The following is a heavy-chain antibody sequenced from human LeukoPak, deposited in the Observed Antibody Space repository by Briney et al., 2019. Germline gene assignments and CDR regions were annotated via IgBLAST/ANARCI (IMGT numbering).Heavy chain of an antibody. D-gene: IGHD5-18*01. CDR1: GYTLTGYY. Sequence: ASVKVSCKASGYTLTGYYMHWVRQAPGQGLEWMGWINPNSGGTNYAQKFQGRVTMTRDTSISTAYMELSRLRSDDTAVYYWARVGRDTATTYITKYYYYYMDVWGKGTTVTISS. CDR3: ARVGRDTATTYITKYYYYYMDV. J-gene: IGHJ6*03. CDR2: INPNSGGT. V-gene: IGHV1-2*02.